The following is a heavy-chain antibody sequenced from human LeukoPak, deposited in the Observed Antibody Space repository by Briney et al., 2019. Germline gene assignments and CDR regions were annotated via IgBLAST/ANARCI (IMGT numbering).Heavy chain of an antibody. CDR1: GGSISSYY. D-gene: IGHD3-22*01. CDR2: IYTSGST. CDR3: ARVSVPRANYYDSSGYHTYFDY. V-gene: IGHV4-4*07. J-gene: IGHJ4*02. Sequence: PSETLSLTCTVSGGSISSYYWSWIRQPAGKGLEWIGRIYTSGSTNYNPSLKSRVTMSVDTSKNQFSLKLSSVTAADTAVYYCARVSVPRANYYDSSGYHTYFDYWGQGTLVTVSS.